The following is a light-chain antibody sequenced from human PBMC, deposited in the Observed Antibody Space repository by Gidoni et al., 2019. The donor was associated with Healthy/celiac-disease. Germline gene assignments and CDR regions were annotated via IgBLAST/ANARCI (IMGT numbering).Light chain of an antibody. CDR3: QAWDSSTAV. CDR2: QDS. Sequence: SYELTQPPSVSVSPGQTASITCSGDKLGDKYACWYQQKPGQSPVLVIYQDSKWPSGIPGRFSGSNSGNTATLTISGTQAMDEADYYCQAWDSSTAVFGGVTKLTVL. CDR1: KLGDKY. V-gene: IGLV3-1*01. J-gene: IGLJ2*01.